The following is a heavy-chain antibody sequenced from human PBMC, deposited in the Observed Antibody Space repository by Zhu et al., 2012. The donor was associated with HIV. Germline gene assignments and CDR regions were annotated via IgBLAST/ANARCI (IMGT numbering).Heavy chain of an antibody. V-gene: IGHV3-23*01. D-gene: IGHD3-22*01. Sequence: EVRLLESGGGLVQPGGSLRLPCAASGFTFSAYAMGWVRQAPGKGLDWVAAISAGAGGTYYADSVEGWLTISRDNSENIVYLDMNSLRAEDTALYYCAKAPYYYDSSGYPVDYWGQGTLVTVSS. J-gene: IGHJ4*02. CDR3: AKAPYYYDSSGYPVDY. CDR1: GFTFSAYA. CDR2: ISAGAGGT.